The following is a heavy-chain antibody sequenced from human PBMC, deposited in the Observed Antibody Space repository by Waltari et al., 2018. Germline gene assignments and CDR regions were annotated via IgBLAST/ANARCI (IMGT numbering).Heavy chain of an antibody. V-gene: IGHV3-74*01. D-gene: IGHD1-26*01. CDR3: ARGGPSGSYFDY. CDR2: GNGDGGDT. CDR1: GFTFSTYW. J-gene: IGHJ4*02. Sequence: EVQLVESGGGLVLPGESLRLSCAASGFTFSTYWMHWVRQTPGKGLGWVSRGNGDGGDTRDADSLKGRFIISRDNAKNTVYLQMDSLRVEDTAVYYCARGGPSGSYFDYWGQGTLATVSS.